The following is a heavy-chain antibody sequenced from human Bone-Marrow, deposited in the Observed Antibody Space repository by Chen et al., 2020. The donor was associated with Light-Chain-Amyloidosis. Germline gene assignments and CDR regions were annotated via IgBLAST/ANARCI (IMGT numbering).Heavy chain of an antibody. Sequence: EVQLVESGGGLLQRGGSLRLSCAASGFAFSSYAMSWVRQAPGKGLGWVSTISGGGGSRYYGDSVKGRLTISRDNSKNALFLQVNSLRAEDTAVYYCAKDISYDDILPGYPADAFDIWGQGTMVTVSS. CDR2: ISGGGGSR. D-gene: IGHD3-9*01. J-gene: IGHJ3*02. CDR1: GFAFSSYA. V-gene: IGHV3-23*04. CDR3: AKDISYDDILPGYPADAFDI.